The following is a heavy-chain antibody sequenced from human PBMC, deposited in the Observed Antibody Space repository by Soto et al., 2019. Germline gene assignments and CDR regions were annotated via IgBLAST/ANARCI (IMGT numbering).Heavy chain of an antibody. D-gene: IGHD2-8*01. Sequence: PGWSVGLGCAACRFSVYSLAVTFSRNNTQKGLEWSSASSGSGSSSYYADSVKGRFTISRDNSRNTLYLQMNSLRAEDTAVDYCVKVLAQGMVALPDGFDYWGKRSMVTVSS. CDR1: RFSVYSLA. CDR2: SSGSGSSS. CDR3: VKVLAQGMVALPDGFDY. J-gene: IGHJ4*02. V-gene: IGHV3-23*01.